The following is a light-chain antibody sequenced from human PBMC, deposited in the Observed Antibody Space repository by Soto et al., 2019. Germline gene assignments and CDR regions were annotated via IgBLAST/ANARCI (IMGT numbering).Light chain of an antibody. J-gene: IGKJ4*01. V-gene: IGKV1-5*03. CDR1: QSISFW. Sequence: DIQLTQSPSTLSASVGDRVTITCRASQSISFWLAWYQQKPGKAPNLLIYRASTLESGVPLRFSGSGSGTEFTLTISSLQPDDFATYYCQQYHSYSPLTFGGGTKVEIK. CDR2: RAS. CDR3: QQYHSYSPLT.